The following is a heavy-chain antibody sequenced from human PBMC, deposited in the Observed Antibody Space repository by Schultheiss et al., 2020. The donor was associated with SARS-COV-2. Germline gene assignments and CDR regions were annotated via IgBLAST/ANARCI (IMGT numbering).Heavy chain of an antibody. V-gene: IGHV3-9*01. CDR3: ARDVWLGSSSEV. CDR2: ISWNSGSI. CDR1: GFTFDDYA. D-gene: IGHD6-6*01. Sequence: SLKISCAASGFTFDDYAMHWVRQAPGKGLEWVSGISWNSGSIGYADSVKGRFTISRDNAKNSLYLQMNSLRDEDTAVYYCARDVWLGSSSEVWGQGTLVTVSS. J-gene: IGHJ4*02.